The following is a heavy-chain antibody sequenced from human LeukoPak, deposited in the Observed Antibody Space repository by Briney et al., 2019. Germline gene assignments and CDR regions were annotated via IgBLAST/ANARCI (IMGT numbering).Heavy chain of an antibody. CDR2: ISGSGDTT. CDR1: GFTFSSFA. Sequence: GGSLRLSCAASGFTFSSFAMSWVRQAPGKGLEWVSSISGSGDTTYYADSVKGRFTISRDNSKNTLYLQMNSLRAEDTAVYYCAKMDDDFWSGYFGRNWSDPWGQETLVTVSS. D-gene: IGHD3-3*01. V-gene: IGHV3-23*01. J-gene: IGHJ5*02. CDR3: AKMDDDFWSGYFGRNWSDP.